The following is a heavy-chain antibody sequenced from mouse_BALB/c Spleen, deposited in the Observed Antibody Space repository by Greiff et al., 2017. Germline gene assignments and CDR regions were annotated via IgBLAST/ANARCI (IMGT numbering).Heavy chain of an antibody. D-gene: IGHD2-10*02. CDR3: ARGGYGGAMDY. Sequence: VHVKQSGPELVKPGASVKMSCKASGYTFTSYVMHWVKQKPGQGLEWIGYINPYNDGTKYNEKFKGKATLTSDKSSSTAYMELSSLTSEDSAVYYCARGGYGGAMDYWGQGTSVTVSS. J-gene: IGHJ4*01. CDR1: GYTFTSYV. CDR2: INPYNDGT. V-gene: IGHV1-14*01.